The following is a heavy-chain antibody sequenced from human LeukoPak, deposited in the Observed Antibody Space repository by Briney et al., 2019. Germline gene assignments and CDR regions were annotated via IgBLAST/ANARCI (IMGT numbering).Heavy chain of an antibody. V-gene: IGHV3-21*01. CDR3: ARGWETPPDY. CDR1: GFTFSSYS. J-gene: IGHJ4*02. CDR2: ISSSSGYI. D-gene: IGHD1-26*01. Sequence: PGGSLRLSCVASGFTFSSYSMNWVRQAPGKGLEWVSSISSSSGYIYYADSVKGRFTISRDNAENSLYLQMNSLRVEDTAVYYCARGWETPPDYWGQGTLVTVSS.